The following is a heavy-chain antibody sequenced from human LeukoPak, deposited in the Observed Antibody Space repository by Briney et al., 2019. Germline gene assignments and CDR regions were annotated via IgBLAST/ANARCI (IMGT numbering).Heavy chain of an antibody. V-gene: IGHV3-48*03. CDR1: EFTFSSYD. Sequence: PGGSLRLSCAASEFTFSSYDLNWVRQAPGKGLEWVSYISSSGSTIYYADSVKGRFTISRDNAKNSLYLQMNSLRAEDTAVYYCARFRYSSSDLDYWGQGTLVTVSS. J-gene: IGHJ4*02. CDR2: ISSSGSTI. D-gene: IGHD6-6*01. CDR3: ARFRYSSSDLDY.